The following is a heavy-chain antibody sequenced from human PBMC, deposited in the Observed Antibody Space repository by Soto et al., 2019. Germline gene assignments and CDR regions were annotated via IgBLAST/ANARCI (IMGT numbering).Heavy chain of an antibody. V-gene: IGHV1-8*01. CDR1: EYTFANHD. CDR3: ARGWGRWPHEKPGDY. Sequence: QVQLVQSGAELKEPGASVKVSCTASEYTFANHDINWVRRAPGRGLEWMGWMNPNSGNSGFAQKFQDRVTMTRDTSRDTAYMELRNLRSEDTAVYYCARGWGRWPHEKPGDYWGQGTLVTVS. CDR2: MNPNSGNS. J-gene: IGHJ4*02. D-gene: IGHD3-16*01.